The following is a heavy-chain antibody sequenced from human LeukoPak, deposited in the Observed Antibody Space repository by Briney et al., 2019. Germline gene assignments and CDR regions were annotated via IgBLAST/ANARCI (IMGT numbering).Heavy chain of an antibody. J-gene: IGHJ4*02. CDR2: IYLGCYRI. V-gene: IGHV3-74*01. CDR3: VRAPQSHSSGYYDY. Sequence: TGGSLRLSCAASGFTFSRYWMHWVRQAPGKGLVWVSRIYLGCYRIRCADSVKGRLTISRDHARNALSMQLHSLRAEDTAVYYCVRAPQSHSSGYYDYWGQGTLVTVST. D-gene: IGHD3-22*01. CDR1: GFTFSRYW.